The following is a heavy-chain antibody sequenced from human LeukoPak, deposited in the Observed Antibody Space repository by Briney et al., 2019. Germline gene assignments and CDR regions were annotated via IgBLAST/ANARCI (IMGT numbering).Heavy chain of an antibody. CDR1: GGTFSSYA. J-gene: IGHJ4*02. CDR3: ARGFIVAAPGDFDY. Sequence: ASVKVSCKASGGTFSSYAISWVRQAPGQGLEWMGWISGYNGNTNYAQKLQGRVTMTTDTSTSTAYMELRSLRSDDTAVYYCARGFIVAAPGDFDYWGQGTLVTVSA. CDR2: ISGYNGNT. V-gene: IGHV1-18*01. D-gene: IGHD5-12*01.